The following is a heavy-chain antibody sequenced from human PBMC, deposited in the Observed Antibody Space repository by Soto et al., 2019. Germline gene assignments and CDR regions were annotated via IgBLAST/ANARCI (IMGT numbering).Heavy chain of an antibody. D-gene: IGHD6-13*01. Sequence: QVQLVESGGGVVQPGRSLRLSCAASGFTFSSYGMHWVRQAPGKGREWVAVIWYDGSNKYYADSVKGRFTISRDNSKNTLYLQMNSLRAEDTAVYYCARDRPNSSSWSYYFDYWGQGTLVTVSS. V-gene: IGHV3-33*01. CDR1: GFTFSSYG. CDR2: IWYDGSNK. CDR3: ARDRPNSSSWSYYFDY. J-gene: IGHJ4*02.